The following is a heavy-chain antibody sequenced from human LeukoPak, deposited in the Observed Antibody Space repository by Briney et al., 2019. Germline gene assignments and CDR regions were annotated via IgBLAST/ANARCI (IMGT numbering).Heavy chain of an antibody. CDR3: VRGGDYGDYRWFDP. D-gene: IGHD4-17*01. V-gene: IGHV3-11*04. CDR1: GFTFSDYY. Sequence: PGGSLRLSCAASGFTFSDYYMSWIRQAPGKGLEWVSYISSSGSTIYYADSVKGRFTISRDNAKNSVYLQMNSLRAEDTAVYSCVRGGDYGDYRWFDPWGQGTLVTVSS. CDR2: ISSSGSTI. J-gene: IGHJ5*02.